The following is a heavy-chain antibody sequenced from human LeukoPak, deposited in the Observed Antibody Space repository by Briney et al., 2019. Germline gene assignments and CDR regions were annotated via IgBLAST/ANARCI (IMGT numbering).Heavy chain of an antibody. CDR2: ISPGGSAT. V-gene: IGHV3-48*03. J-gene: IGHJ5*02. CDR1: GFTFSSSE. CDR3: ARVPWFDP. Sequence: QPGGSLRLSCAASGFTFSSSEMNWVRQAPGKGLEGVSYISPGGSATYYADSVKGRFTISRNDAQNSLYLQMNSLRAEDTAVYYCARVPWFDPWGQGTLVTVSS.